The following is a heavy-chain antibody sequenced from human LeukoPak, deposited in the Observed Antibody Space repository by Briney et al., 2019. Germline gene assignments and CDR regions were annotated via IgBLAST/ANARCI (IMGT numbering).Heavy chain of an antibody. D-gene: IGHD5-12*01. Sequence: GGSLRLSCAASGFTFSSYWMSWVRQAPGKGLEWVANIKQDGSEKYYVDSVKGRFTISRDNAKNSLYLQMNSLRAEDTAVYYCARDKTDVDIVATTPFDYWGQETLVTVSS. J-gene: IGHJ4*02. CDR2: IKQDGSEK. CDR3: ARDKTDVDIVATTPFDY. CDR1: GFTFSSYW. V-gene: IGHV3-7*01.